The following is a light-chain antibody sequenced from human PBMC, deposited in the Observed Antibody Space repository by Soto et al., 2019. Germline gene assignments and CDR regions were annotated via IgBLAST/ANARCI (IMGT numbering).Light chain of an antibody. J-gene: IGKJ2*01. CDR1: QSISSC. Sequence: DIQMTQSPSTLSASVGDRVTITCRASQSISSCLSWYQQKPGKAPKLLIYDASSLESGVPSRFSGSGSGTEFALTISSLQPDDFATDYCQQYNSYSPTFGQGTKLEIK. V-gene: IGKV1-5*01. CDR3: QQYNSYSPT. CDR2: DAS.